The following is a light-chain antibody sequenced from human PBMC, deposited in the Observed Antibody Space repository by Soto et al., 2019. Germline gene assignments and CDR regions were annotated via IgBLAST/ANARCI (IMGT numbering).Light chain of an antibody. J-gene: IGLJ1*01. V-gene: IGLV7-46*01. CDR2: DTD. Sequence: QAVVTQEPSLTVSPGGTVTLTCDSNTGPVTSGHYPYWFQQKPGQAPRALIYDTDNKHSWTPARFSGSLRGGTAALTLSGXXXXXXXXYXCLLSYTGRLYVFGTGTK. CDR1: TGPVTSGHY. CDR3: LLSYTGRLYV.